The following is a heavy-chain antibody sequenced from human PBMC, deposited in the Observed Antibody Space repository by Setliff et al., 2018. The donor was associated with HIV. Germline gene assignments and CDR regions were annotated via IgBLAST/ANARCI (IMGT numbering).Heavy chain of an antibody. V-gene: IGHV1-18*01. J-gene: IGHJ3*02. D-gene: IGHD2-21*02. CDR2: ISAYNGNT. CDR1: GYTFTSYG. CDR3: AREKETCSGDTCWKNAFDI. Sequence: ASVKVSCKASGYTFTSYGISWVRQAPGQGLEWMGWISAYNGNTNYAQKLQGRLTMTIDTPTTTVYMELRSLRSDDTAVYYCAREKETCSGDTCWKNAFDIWGQGTMVTVSS.